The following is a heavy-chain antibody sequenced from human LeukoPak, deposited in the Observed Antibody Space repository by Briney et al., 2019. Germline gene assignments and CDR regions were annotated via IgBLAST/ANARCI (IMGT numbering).Heavy chain of an antibody. CDR1: GFTFSSYA. Sequence: GSLRLSCAASGFTFSSYAMSWVRQAPGKGLEWVSAISGSGGSTYYADSVKGRFTISRDNSKNTLYLQMNSLRAEDTAVYYCAKDRYCSSTSCRELDYWGQGTLVTVSS. D-gene: IGHD2-2*01. CDR3: AKDRYCSSTSCRELDY. CDR2: ISGSGGST. J-gene: IGHJ4*02. V-gene: IGHV3-23*01.